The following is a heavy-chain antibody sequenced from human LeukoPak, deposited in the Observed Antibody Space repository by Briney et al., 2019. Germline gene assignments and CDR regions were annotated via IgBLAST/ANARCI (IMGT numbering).Heavy chain of an antibody. J-gene: IGHJ6*02. CDR2: IYYGGTS. CDR1: GGSISTNNYY. CDR3: ARRPTFYGMDV. Sequence: SETLSLTCTVSGGSISTNNYYWNWIRQPPGKWLEWIGSIYYGGTSYYNPSLKSRVTISVDTSKNQFSLKLTSVTAADTALYYCARRPTFYGMDVWGQGTTVTVSS. V-gene: IGHV4-39*01.